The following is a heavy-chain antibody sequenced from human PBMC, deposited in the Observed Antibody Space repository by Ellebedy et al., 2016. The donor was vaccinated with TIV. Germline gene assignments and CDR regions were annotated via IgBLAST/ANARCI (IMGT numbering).Heavy chain of an antibody. D-gene: IGHD5-18*01. CDR1: GYTFTSYG. CDR3: ARTRYSSSWPDF. J-gene: IGHJ4*02. V-gene: IGHV1-18*01. CDR2: ISSHNGNS. Sequence: AASVKVSCKASGYTFTSYGISWVRQAPGQGLEWVGYISSHNGNSNYGKNFEGRVTRTTDRPTAKVFMELGSLRSDDTAMYYCARTRYSSSWPDFWGQGTLVTVSS.